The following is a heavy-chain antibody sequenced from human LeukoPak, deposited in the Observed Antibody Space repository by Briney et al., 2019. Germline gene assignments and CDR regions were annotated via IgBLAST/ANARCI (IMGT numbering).Heavy chain of an antibody. CDR1: GFTFSDYY. D-gene: IGHD4-17*01. Sequence: GGSLRLSCAASGFTFSDYYMSWIRQAPGKGLEWVSDISSSSNYTNYADSVKGRFTISRDNAKNSLYLQMNSLRAEDTAVYYCVRGGRVTTVINYWGQGTLVTVSS. CDR2: ISSSSNYT. J-gene: IGHJ4*02. CDR3: VRGGRVTTVINY. V-gene: IGHV3-11*03.